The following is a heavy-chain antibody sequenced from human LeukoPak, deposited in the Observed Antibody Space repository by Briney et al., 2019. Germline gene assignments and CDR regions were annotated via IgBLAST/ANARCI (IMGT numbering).Heavy chain of an antibody. CDR2: IYYSGST. D-gene: IGHD2-21*01. Sequence: SETLSLTCTVSGGSISSYYWSWIRQPPGKGLEWIGYIYYSGSTNYNPSLKSRVTISVDTSKNQFSLKLSSVTAADTAVYYCARVGGIVVGPPRYMDVWGKGTTVTVSS. CDR3: ARVGGIVVGPPRYMDV. CDR1: GGSISSYY. J-gene: IGHJ6*03. V-gene: IGHV4-59*01.